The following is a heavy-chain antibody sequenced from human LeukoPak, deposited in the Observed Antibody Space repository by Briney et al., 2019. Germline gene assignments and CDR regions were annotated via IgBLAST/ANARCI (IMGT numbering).Heavy chain of an antibody. CDR2: IIPIFGTA. Sequence: VASVKVSCKASGGTFSSYAISWVRQAPGQGLEWMGGIIPIFGTANYAQKFQGRVTITADKSTSTAYMELSSLRSEDTAVYYCARGKYVWGSKTGFDYWGQGTLVTVSS. D-gene: IGHD3-16*01. CDR1: GGTFSSYA. J-gene: IGHJ4*02. V-gene: IGHV1-69*06. CDR3: ARGKYVWGSKTGFDY.